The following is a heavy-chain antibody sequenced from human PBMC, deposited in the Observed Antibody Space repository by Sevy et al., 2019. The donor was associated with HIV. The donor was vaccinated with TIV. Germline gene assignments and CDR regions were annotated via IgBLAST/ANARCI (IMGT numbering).Heavy chain of an antibody. CDR3: ADENAWGRGYS. J-gene: IGHJ4*02. CDR2: IYYNGHI. V-gene: IGHV4-59*08. CDR1: GGSITSLY. D-gene: IGHD3-16*01. Sequence: SETLSLTCTVSGGSITSLYWNWVRQPPGKGLEWIANIYYNGHINYKPSLKRRVTLSLDTSKNQFSLRLSSVTAADTGMYDCADENAWGRGYSWGQGTLVTVSS.